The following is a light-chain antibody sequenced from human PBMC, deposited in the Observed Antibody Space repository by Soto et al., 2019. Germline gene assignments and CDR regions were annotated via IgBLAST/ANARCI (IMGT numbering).Light chain of an antibody. J-gene: IGLJ1*01. CDR2: EVI. CDR3: HSHTTTNSLV. CDR1: SSDVDTHNY. V-gene: IGLV2-14*01. Sequence: QSALTQPASVSGSPGQSITISCTATSSDVDTHNYVSWYQQYPGKAPKLMIYEVINRPSGVSDRFSGSKSGDTASLTISGLQADDEASYYCHSHTTTNSLVFGTGTKLTVL.